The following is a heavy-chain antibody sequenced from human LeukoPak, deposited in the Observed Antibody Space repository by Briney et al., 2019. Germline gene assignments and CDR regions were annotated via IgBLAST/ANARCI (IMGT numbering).Heavy chain of an antibody. CDR2: INPNSGGT. D-gene: IGHD6-13*01. Sequence: ASVKVSCKASGYTFTGYYMHWVRQAPGQGLEWVGWINPNSGGTNYAQKFQGWVTMTRDTSISTAYMELSRLRSEDTAVYYCARGYRVAAAGRYNWFDPWGQGTLVTVSS. CDR1: GYTFTGYY. CDR3: ARGYRVAAAGRYNWFDP. V-gene: IGHV1-2*04. J-gene: IGHJ5*02.